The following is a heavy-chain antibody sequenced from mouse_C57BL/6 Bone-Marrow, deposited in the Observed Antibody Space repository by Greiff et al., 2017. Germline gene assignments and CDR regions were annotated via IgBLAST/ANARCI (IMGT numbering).Heavy chain of an antibody. V-gene: IGHV1-19*01. CDR3: ARNDYDGLFDY. D-gene: IGHD2-4*01. CDR1: GYTFTDYY. Sequence: EVQLQQSGPVLVKPGASVKMSCKASGYTFTDYYMNWVKQSHGKSLEWIGVINPYNGGTSYNQKFKGKATLTVDKSSSTAYMELNSLTSEDSAVYYCARNDYDGLFDYWGQGTTLTVSS. CDR2: INPYNGGT. J-gene: IGHJ2*01.